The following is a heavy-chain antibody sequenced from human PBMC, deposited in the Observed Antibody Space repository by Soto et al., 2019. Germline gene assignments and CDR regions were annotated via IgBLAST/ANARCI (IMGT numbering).Heavy chain of an antibody. CDR3: TRGGAVAAVDI. J-gene: IGHJ3*02. CDR1: GFSFNNDY. V-gene: IGHV3-74*01. Sequence: EVQLVESGGGLVQPGESLRLSCAASGFSFNNDYMHWVRQAPGTGLVLVSRINGEGTITSYADSVKGRFTISRDNAKNTLYLQMNSLRAEDAAVYYCTRGGAVAAVDIWGQGTMVTVSS. D-gene: IGHD6-19*01. CDR2: INGEGTIT.